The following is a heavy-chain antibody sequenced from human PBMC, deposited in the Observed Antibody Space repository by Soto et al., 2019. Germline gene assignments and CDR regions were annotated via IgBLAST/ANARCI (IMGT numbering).Heavy chain of an antibody. CDR2: ISGSGGST. D-gene: IGHD3-22*01. CDR3: AKEFDDSSGYYRGGGYYYYGMDV. V-gene: IGHV3-23*01. CDR1: GFTFSSYA. Sequence: GGSLRLSCAASGFTFSSYAMSWVRQAQGKGLEWVSAISGSGGSTYYADSVKGRVTISRDNSKNTLYLQMNSLRAEDTAVYYCAKEFDDSSGYYRGGGYYYYGMDVWGQGTTVTVSS. J-gene: IGHJ6*02.